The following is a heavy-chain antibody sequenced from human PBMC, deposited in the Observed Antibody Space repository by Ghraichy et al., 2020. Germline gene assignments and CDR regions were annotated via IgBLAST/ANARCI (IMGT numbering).Heavy chain of an antibody. V-gene: IGHV3-48*02. CDR2: IGYSSSHK. CDR3: ASEGLKVDGAGMDV. D-gene: IGHD3-10*01. J-gene: IGHJ6*03. CDR1: GFTFSSYS. Sequence: GGSLRLSCAASGFTFSSYSMNWVRQAPGKGLEWVSYIGYSSSHKYYADSVKGRFTVSRDDAKKSLYLHMNSLRDEDTAVYYCASEGLKVDGAGMDVWGKGTTVTVSS.